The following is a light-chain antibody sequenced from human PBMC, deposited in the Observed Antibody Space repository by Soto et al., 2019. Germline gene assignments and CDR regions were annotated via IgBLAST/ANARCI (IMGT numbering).Light chain of an antibody. CDR1: QSITSY. Sequence: DIQMTQSPSSLSASVGDRVTITCRASQSITSYLNWYQQKPGKAPKLLIYAASSLQSGVPSRFSGSGSGTDFTLTISTLQPDDFATYYCQQSYCTPQTFGQGTKVGIK. V-gene: IGKV1-39*01. CDR2: AAS. J-gene: IGKJ1*01. CDR3: QQSYCTPQT.